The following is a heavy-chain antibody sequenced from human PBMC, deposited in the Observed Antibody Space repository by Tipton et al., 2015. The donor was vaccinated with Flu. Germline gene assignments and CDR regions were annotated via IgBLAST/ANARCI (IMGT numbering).Heavy chain of an antibody. J-gene: IGHJ4*02. CDR3: ARAIAGADSL. CDR1: EFTFSRYW. D-gene: IGHD1-26*01. CDR2: IKQDGSVK. V-gene: IGHV3-7*01. Sequence: SLRLSCAASEFTFSRYWMSWVRQAPGKGLEWVANIKQDGSVKYYVDSVKGRFTISRDNAKNSLYLQMNSLRAEDTAVYYCARAIAGADSLWGQGTLVTVSS.